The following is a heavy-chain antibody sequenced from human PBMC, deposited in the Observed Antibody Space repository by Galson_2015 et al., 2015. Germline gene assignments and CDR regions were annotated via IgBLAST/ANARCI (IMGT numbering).Heavy chain of an antibody. CDR1: GFTFSSYG. J-gene: IGHJ5*01. D-gene: IGHD3-10*01. Sequence: SLRLSCAASGFTFSSYGMSWVRQAPGKGLEWVSGISGSGATTYYADSVKGRFTISRDNSRNTLHLQMSSLRAEDTAVYYCAKGYGSGPTGWFDSWGQGTLVTVSS. CDR3: AKGYGSGPTGWFDS. V-gene: IGHV3-23*01. CDR2: ISGSGATT.